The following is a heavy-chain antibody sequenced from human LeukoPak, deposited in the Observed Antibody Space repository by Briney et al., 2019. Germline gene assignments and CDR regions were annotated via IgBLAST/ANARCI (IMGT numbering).Heavy chain of an antibody. CDR2: IYYSGST. D-gene: IGHD3-10*01. V-gene: IGHV4-39*07. Sequence: SETLSLTCTVSGGSISSSSYYWGWMRQPPGKGLEWIGSIYYSGSTYYNPSLKSRVTISVDTSKNQFSLKLSSVTAADTAVYYCARVGDYGSGSYYNGGVDIWGQGTMVTVSS. CDR1: GGSISSSSYY. CDR3: ARVGDYGSGSYYNGGVDI. J-gene: IGHJ3*02.